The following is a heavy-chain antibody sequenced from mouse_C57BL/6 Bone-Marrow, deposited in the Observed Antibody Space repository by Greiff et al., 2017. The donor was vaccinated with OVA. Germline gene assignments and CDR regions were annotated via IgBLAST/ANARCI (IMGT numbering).Heavy chain of an antibody. CDR3: AREGGYYGSRRWYFDV. Sequence: VKLQQSGAELARPGASVKLSCKASGYTFTSYGISWVKQRTGQGLEWIGEIYPRSGNTYYNEKFKGKATLTADKSSSSAYMELRSLTSEDSAVYFCAREGGYYGSRRWYFDVWGTGTTVTVSS. CDR2: IYPRSGNT. J-gene: IGHJ1*03. V-gene: IGHV1-81*01. CDR1: GYTFTSYG. D-gene: IGHD1-1*01.